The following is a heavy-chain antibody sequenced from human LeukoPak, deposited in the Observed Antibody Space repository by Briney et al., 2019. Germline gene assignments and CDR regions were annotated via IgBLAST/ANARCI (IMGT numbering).Heavy chain of an antibody. J-gene: IGHJ4*02. D-gene: IGHD3-9*01. Sequence: ASMTVSCKASGGTFSSYAISWVRQAPGQGLEWMGGIIPIFGTANYAQKFQGRVTITADESTSTAYMELSSLRSEDTAVYYCARGLRGPHYDILTGLDYWGQGTLVTVSS. CDR2: IIPIFGTA. CDR3: ARGLRGPHYDILTGLDY. V-gene: IGHV1-69*01. CDR1: GGTFSSYA.